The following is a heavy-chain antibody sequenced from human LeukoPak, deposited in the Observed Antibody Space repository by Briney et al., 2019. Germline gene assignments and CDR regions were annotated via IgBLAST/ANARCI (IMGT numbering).Heavy chain of an antibody. Sequence: ASVKVSCKASGHSFNDYAVQWMRQAPGQGLEWMGWISAGSGKTKYSHKFQGRITITMDTFATTAYMALSSLRSSDTAVYYCARQYDSRGYSPDYWGQGTLITVSS. J-gene: IGHJ4*02. CDR2: ISAGSGKT. V-gene: IGHV1-3*01. D-gene: IGHD3-22*01. CDR3: ARQYDSRGYSPDY. CDR1: GHSFNDYA.